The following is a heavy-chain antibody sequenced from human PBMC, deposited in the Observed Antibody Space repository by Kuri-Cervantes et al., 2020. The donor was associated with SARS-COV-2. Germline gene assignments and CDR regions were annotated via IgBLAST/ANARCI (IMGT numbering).Heavy chain of an antibody. CDR2: ISYDGSNK. CDR1: GFTFSSYA. D-gene: IGHD3-3*01. CDR3: ASFGGGDYDFWSGYYPSN. V-gene: IGHV3-30-3*01. Sequence: GESLKISCAASGFTFSSYAMHWVRQAPGKGLEWVAVISYDGSNKYYADSVKGRFTISRDNAKNSLYLQMNSLRAEDTAVYYCASFGGGDYDFWSGYYPSNWGQGTLVTVSS. J-gene: IGHJ4*02.